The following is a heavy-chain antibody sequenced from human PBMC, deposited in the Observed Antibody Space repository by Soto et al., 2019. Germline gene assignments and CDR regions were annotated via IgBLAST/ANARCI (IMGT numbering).Heavy chain of an antibody. CDR2: IKRDGSTT. J-gene: IGHJ6*03. V-gene: IGHV3-74*01. CDR3: ARGAINYYYEDV. CDR1: GFTFSDYW. Sequence: EVQLVESGGGLVQPGGSLRLSCAASGFTFSDYWMHWVRQVPGQGLEWVSRIKRDGSTTNYADSVKGRFTISRDNAKNTLYLEMNSLRVEDTADYYCARGAINYYYEDVWGIGSTVTVSS.